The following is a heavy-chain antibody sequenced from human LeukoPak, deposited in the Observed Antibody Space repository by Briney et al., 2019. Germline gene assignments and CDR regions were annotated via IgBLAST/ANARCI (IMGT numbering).Heavy chain of an antibody. CDR3: AKDLTYEEPGDY. CDR2: IRYDGSNK. V-gene: IGHV3-30*02. J-gene: IGHJ4*02. D-gene: IGHD3-22*01. CDR1: GFTFSSYG. Sequence: GGSLRLSCAASGFTFSSYGMHWVRQAPGKGLEWVAFIRYDGSNKYYADSVKGRFTISRDNSKNTLYLQMNSLRAEDTAVYYCAKDLTYEEPGDYWGQGTLVTVSS.